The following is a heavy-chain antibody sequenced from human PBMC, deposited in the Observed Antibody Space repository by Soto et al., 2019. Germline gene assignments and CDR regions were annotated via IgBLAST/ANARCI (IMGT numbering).Heavy chain of an antibody. CDR2: IHYSGYT. CDR3: ARDLGYGDYEGAFDI. J-gene: IGHJ3*02. Sequence: SETLSLTCTVSSAPITKYYWGWVRQAPGRGLEWIGFIHYSGYTSYSPSLKSRVTISVDPSKNQFSLKLSSVTAADTAVYYCARDLGYGDYEGAFDIWGQGTMVTVSS. V-gene: IGHV4-59*01. CDR1: SAPITKYY. D-gene: IGHD4-17*01.